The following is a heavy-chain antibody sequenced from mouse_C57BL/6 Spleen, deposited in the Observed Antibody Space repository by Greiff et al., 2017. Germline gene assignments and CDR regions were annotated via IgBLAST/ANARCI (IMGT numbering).Heavy chain of an antibody. V-gene: IGHV1-42*01. Sequence: VQLQQSGPELVKPGASVKISCKASGYSFTGYYMNWVKQSPEKSLEWIGEINPSTGGTTYNQKFKAKATLTVDKSSSTAYMQLKSLTSEDSAVYYCARDYSNLNFDVWGTGTTVTVSS. J-gene: IGHJ1*03. CDR2: INPSTGGT. D-gene: IGHD2-5*01. CDR3: ARDYSNLNFDV. CDR1: GYSFTGYY.